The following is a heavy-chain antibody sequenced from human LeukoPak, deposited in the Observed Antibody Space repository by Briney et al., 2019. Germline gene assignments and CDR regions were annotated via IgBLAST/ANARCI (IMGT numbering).Heavy chain of an antibody. CDR3: ARRASWNSYFDL. D-gene: IGHD1-7*01. J-gene: IGHJ5*02. Sequence: SQTLSLTCAISGDNVSSDSASWHWIRQSPSRGLEWLGRTYFTSKWTGDQAVSARGRITIKPDTSKNQFTLQLNSVSVEDTAVYYCARRASWNSYFDLWGQGTLVIVSS. CDR1: GDNVSSDSAS. V-gene: IGHV6-1*01. CDR2: TYFTSKWTG.